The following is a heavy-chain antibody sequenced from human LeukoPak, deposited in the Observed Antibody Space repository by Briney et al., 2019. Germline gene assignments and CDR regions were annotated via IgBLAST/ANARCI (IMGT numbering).Heavy chain of an antibody. J-gene: IGHJ4*02. D-gene: IGHD1-26*01. V-gene: IGHV3-21*01. CDR2: ISSSSSYI. Sequence: GGSLRLSCAASGFTFSSYSMNWVRQAPGKGLEWVSSISSSSSYIYYADSVKGRFTISRDNAKNSLYLQMNSPRAEDTAVYYCARDKGYSGSHFDYWGQGTLVTVSS. CDR3: ARDKGYSGSHFDY. CDR1: GFTFSSYS.